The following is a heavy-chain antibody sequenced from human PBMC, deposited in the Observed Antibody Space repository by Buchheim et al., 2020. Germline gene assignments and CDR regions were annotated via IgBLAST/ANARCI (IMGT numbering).Heavy chain of an antibody. D-gene: IGHD2-8*01. V-gene: IGHV3-30*04. CDR2: ISYDGSNK. CDR1: GFTFSSYA. J-gene: IGHJ5*02. CDR3: AGGVNWFDP. Sequence: QVQLVESGGGVVQPGRSLRLSCAASGFTFSSYAMHWVRQAPGKGLEWVAVISYDGSNKYYADSVKGRFTISRDNSKNTLYLQMNSLRADDTAVYYCAGGVNWFDPWGQGTL.